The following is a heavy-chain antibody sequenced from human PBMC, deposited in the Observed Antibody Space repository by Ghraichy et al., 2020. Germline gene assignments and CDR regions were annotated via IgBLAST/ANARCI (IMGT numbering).Heavy chain of an antibody. CDR1: GGTFSSYA. Sequence: SVKVSCKASGGTFSSYAISWVRQAPGQGLEWMGGIIPIFGTANYAQKFQGRVTITADESTSTAYMELSSLRSEDTAVYYCAGDGDYSKYVSGFDYWGQGTLVTVSS. CDR3: AGDGDYSKYVSGFDY. V-gene: IGHV1-69*13. J-gene: IGHJ4*02. D-gene: IGHD4-11*01. CDR2: IIPIFGTA.